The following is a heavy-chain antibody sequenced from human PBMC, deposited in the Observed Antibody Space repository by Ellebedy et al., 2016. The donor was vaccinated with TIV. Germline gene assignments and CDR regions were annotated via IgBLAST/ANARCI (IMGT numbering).Heavy chain of an antibody. CDR3: AAKNVHNSGLLGDAFDV. J-gene: IGHJ3*01. V-gene: IGHV5-51*01. D-gene: IGHD6-19*01. CDR1: GYRFSDYW. Sequence: GESLKISCKGSGYRFSDYWIGWVRQLPGKGLEWMGKIFPRDSETIYSPSFQGQVTISADQSVTTAHLQWNSLRASDPAMYYCAAKNVHNSGLLGDAFDVWGQGTFVTVSS. CDR2: IFPRDSET.